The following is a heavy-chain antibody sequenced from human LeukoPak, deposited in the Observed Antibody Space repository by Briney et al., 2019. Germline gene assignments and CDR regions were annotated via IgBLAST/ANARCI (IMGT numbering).Heavy chain of an antibody. V-gene: IGHV3-23*01. J-gene: IGHJ5*02. CDR1: GFTFSNYA. D-gene: IGHD1-26*01. CDR2: ISGSGDST. CDR3: ARFLPQKWELPGNWFDP. Sequence: GGSLRLSCAASGFTFSNYAMSWVRQAPGKGLEWVSDISGSGDSTNYADSVKGRFTISRDNSKNTLYLQMNSLRADDTAVYYCARFLPQKWELPGNWFDPWGQGTLVTVSS.